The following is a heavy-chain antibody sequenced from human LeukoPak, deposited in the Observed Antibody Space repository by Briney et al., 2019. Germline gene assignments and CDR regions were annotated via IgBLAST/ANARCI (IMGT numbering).Heavy chain of an antibody. CDR1: GFTFSSYW. J-gene: IGHJ4*02. CDR3: ARDKVTY. CDR2: IKQDGSEK. Sequence: GGSLRLSCAASGFTFSSYWMSWVRQVPGKGLEWVANIKQDGSEKYYVDSLKGRFTISRDNAKSSLSLQMNSLRVEDTAIYYCARDKVTYWGQGILVTVSS. V-gene: IGHV3-7*01.